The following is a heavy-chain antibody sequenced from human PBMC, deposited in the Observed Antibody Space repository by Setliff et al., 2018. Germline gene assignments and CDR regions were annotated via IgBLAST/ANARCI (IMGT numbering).Heavy chain of an antibody. Sequence: ASVKVSCKASGYTFTSYAMHWVRQAPGQRLEWMGWINAGNGNTKYSQKFQGRVTITRDTSASTAYMELSSLRSEDTAVYYYARGSPTTVVTHAEYFQHWGQGTLVTVSS. CDR1: GYTFTSYA. J-gene: IGHJ1*01. CDR2: INAGNGNT. CDR3: ARGSPTTVVTHAEYFQH. V-gene: IGHV1-3*01. D-gene: IGHD4-17*01.